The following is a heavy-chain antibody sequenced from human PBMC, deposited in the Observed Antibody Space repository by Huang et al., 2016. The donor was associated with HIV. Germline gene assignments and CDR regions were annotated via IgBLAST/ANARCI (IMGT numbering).Heavy chain of an antibody. CDR1: GYTYTSYG. CDR3: ARGDGYNVLRLDP. D-gene: IGHD1-1*01. CDR2: ISGVAGKT. V-gene: IGHV1-18*04. J-gene: IGHJ1*01. Sequence: QVQVLQSGSEVKKSGASVKVSCTGSGYTYTSYGTTWVRQVPGKGLEGVGWISGVAGKTHFGKNFQDRVTLTRDTSAKTAYMDLKNLTSDDTAMYYCARGDGYNVLRLDPWGQGTLVTVSS.